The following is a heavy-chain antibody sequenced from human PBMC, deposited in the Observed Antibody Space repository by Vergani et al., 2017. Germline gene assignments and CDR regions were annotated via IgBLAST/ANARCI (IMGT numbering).Heavy chain of an antibody. CDR3: ARDSLARGSSWTGIDY. D-gene: IGHD6-13*01. Sequence: QVQLQESGPGLVKPSQTLSLTCTVSGGSISSGGYYWSWIRQHPGKGLEWIGYIYYSGSTYYNPSLKSRVTISVDTSKNQFSLKLSSVTAADTAVYYCARDSLARGSSWTGIDYWAREPWSPSPQ. CDR1: GGSISSGGYY. J-gene: IGHJ4*02. V-gene: IGHV4-31*03. CDR2: IYYSGST.